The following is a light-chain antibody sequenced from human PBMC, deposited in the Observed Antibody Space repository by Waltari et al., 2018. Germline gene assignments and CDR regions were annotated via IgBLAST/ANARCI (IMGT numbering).Light chain of an antibody. Sequence: EIVLTQTTATLPFSPGEPATLSCRSSQSVRSFLAWYQQNPGQEPRLLLYHAAKRATGVPARFSGRGSGTDFTLTISNLDPEDFGVYYCQQRAKWPPITFGQGTRLEIK. CDR1: QSVRSF. CDR2: HAA. V-gene: IGKV3-11*01. CDR3: QQRAKWPPIT. J-gene: IGKJ5*01.